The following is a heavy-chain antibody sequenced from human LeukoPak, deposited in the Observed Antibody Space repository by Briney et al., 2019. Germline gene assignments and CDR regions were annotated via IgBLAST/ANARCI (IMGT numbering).Heavy chain of an antibody. J-gene: IGHJ4*02. V-gene: IGHV3-7*01. CDR3: ARGARAPAY. Sequence: GGSLRLSCAASGFTFSTDWMSWVRQAPVKGLEWVATIKEDGTEKYYVDSVKGRFTISRDNAKKSLYLQMNSLRAEDTALYYCARGARAPAYWGQGTLVTVSS. D-gene: IGHD2-2*01. CDR2: IKEDGTEK. CDR1: GFTFSTDW.